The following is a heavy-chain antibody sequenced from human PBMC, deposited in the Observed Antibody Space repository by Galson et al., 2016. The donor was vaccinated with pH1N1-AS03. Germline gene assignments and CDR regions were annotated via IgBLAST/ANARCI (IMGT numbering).Heavy chain of an antibody. CDR3: TRASGSGWYGSYYDY. CDR2: ISYDGTKK. V-gene: IGHV3-30*04. J-gene: IGHJ4*02. CDR1: GFSFSTYS. D-gene: IGHD6-19*01. Sequence: SLRLSCAASGFSFSTYSVHWVRQAPGRGLEWVALISYDGTKKLYADSVRGRFTISRDPSKNTVYLQMNSLRVEDTAVYYCTRASGSGWYGSYYDYWGQGTLVPVSS.